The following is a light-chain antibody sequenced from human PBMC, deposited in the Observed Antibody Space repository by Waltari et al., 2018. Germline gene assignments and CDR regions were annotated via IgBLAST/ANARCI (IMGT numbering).Light chain of an antibody. J-gene: IGLJ2*01. CDR1: NNAVGHNNH. Sequence: HSALTQPASVSGSPGQSVTISCSGTNNAVGHNNHVSWYQQHPGRVPKLIIYEVSERPSGVSDRFSGSKSGNTASLTISGLQPDDEADYYCFSYTRSITFVFGGGTKLTVL. V-gene: IGLV2-23*02. CDR3: FSYTRSITFV. CDR2: EVS.